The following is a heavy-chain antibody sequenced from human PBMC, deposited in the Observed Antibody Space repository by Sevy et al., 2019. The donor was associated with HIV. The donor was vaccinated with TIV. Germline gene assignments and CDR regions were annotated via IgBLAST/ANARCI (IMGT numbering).Heavy chain of an antibody. Sequence: GGSLRLSCAASGFTFSSYAMSWVRQAPGKGLEWVSAISGSGGSTYYADSVKGRFTISRDNSKNTLYLQMNSLRAEDTAAYYCAKVRWEPTPPSYAFDYWGQGTLVTVSS. CDR3: AKVRWEPTPPSYAFDY. V-gene: IGHV3-23*01. D-gene: IGHD1-26*01. J-gene: IGHJ4*02. CDR2: ISGSGGST. CDR1: GFTFSSYA.